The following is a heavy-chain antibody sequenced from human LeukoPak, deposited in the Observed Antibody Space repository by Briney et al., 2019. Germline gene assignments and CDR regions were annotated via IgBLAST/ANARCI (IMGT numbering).Heavy chain of an antibody. J-gene: IGHJ2*01. Sequence: PSETLSLTCTVSGGSISSYYWSWIRQPPGKGLEWIGGSTNNNPSLQSRVTISLDTSKNKFSLNLTSVTAADTAVYFCARGPLHHPSSWPFWYFDLWGRGTLVTVSS. V-gene: IGHV4-59*01. CDR3: ARGPLHHPSSWPFWYFDL. D-gene: IGHD6-13*01. CDR2: GST. CDR1: GGSISSYY.